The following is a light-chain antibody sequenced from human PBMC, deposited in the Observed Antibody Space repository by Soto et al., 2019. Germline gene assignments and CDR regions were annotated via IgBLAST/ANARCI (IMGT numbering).Light chain of an antibody. Sequence: QSALTQPASVSGSPGQSITISCTGTNNDVGAFNLVSWYQQHPVKAPKLIIFGVTERPSGVSNRFSGSKFGNTASLTISGLQAEDEGDYYCCSYAGSGNYWIFGGGTKVTVL. CDR1: NNDVGAFNL. CDR3: CSYAGSGNYWI. J-gene: IGLJ3*02. V-gene: IGLV2-23*02. CDR2: GVT.